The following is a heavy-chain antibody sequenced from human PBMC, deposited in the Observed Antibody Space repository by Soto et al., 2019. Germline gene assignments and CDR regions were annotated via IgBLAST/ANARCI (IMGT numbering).Heavy chain of an antibody. Sequence: VGSLRLSCAASGFMFSAYAMLWVRQAPGKGLEWVAAISYDGTNKYYADSVKGRFTISRDNSKNTLFLQMNSLRAEDTAVYYCARDPSPYTSGWYGVDFWGHGTLVTGLL. CDR3: ARDPSPYTSGWYGVDF. D-gene: IGHD6-19*01. J-gene: IGHJ4*01. V-gene: IGHV3-30*04. CDR2: ISYDGTNK. CDR1: GFMFSAYA.